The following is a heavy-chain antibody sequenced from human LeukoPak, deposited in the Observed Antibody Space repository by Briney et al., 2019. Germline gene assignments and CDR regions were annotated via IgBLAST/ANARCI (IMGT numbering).Heavy chain of an antibody. V-gene: IGHV4-39*07. D-gene: IGHD4-23*01. CDR3: ATGYGGISWYYDL. CDR2: IYYSGST. Sequence: PSETLSLTCTVSGGSISSSSYYWGWIRRPPGKGLEWIGNIYYSGSTYYNPSLKSRVTISVDTSKNQFSLKLSSVTAADTAVYYCATGYGGISWYYDLWGRGTLVTVSS. J-gene: IGHJ2*01. CDR1: GGSISSSSYY.